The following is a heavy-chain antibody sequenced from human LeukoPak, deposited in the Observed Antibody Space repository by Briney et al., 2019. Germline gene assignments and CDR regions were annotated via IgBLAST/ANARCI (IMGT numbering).Heavy chain of an antibody. CDR1: GGSISTTTNS. V-gene: IGHV4-39*01. CDR3: ARRPIVGSTGFYFDP. J-gene: IGHJ5*02. Sequence: SETLSLTCNVSGGSISTTTNSWGWAWIRQRPTKGLEWIGSIYYGGSPYYTSSLKSRVTISVDTSKDQFSLKLASLTAADTAVYYCARRPIVGSTGFYFDPWGPGTLVTVSS. CDR2: IYYGGSP. D-gene: IGHD1-26*01.